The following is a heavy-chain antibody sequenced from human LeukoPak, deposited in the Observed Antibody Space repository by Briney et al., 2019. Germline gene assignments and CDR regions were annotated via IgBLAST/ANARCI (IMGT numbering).Heavy chain of an antibody. J-gene: IGHJ5*02. V-gene: IGHV3-48*03. CDR3: ARKYSSGWYPNWFDP. D-gene: IGHD6-19*01. CDR1: GFTFSSYE. Sequence: PGGSLRLSCAASGFTFSSYEMNWVRQAPGKGLEWVSYISSSGSTIYYADSVKGRFTISRDNAKNSLYLQMNSLRAEDTAVYYCARKYSSGWYPNWFDPWGQGTLVTVSS. CDR2: ISSSGSTI.